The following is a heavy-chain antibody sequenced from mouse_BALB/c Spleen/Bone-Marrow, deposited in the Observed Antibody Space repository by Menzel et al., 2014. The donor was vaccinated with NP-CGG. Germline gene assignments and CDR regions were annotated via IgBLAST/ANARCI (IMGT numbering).Heavy chain of an antibody. V-gene: IGHV2-9*02. Sequence: VQLQQSGPGLVAPSQSLSITCTVSGFSLTSYGVHWVRQPPGKVLEWLGVIWAGGSTNYNSALMSRLSISKDNSKSQVFLKMNSLQTDDTAMYYCARGSYYERAMDYWGQGTSVTVSS. CDR1: GFSLTSYG. D-gene: IGHD1-1*01. CDR3: ARGSYYERAMDY. CDR2: IWAGGST. J-gene: IGHJ4*01.